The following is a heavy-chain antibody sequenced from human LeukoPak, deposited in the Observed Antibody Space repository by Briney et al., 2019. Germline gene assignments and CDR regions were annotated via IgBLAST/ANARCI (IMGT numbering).Heavy chain of an antibody. D-gene: IGHD3-22*01. CDR2: ISSSGNT. CDR1: GGSFSGYY. V-gene: IGHV4-59*10. J-gene: IGHJ3*02. Sequence: SETLSLTCAVYGGSFSGYYWSWIRQPAGKGLEWIGRISSSGNTNYNPSLKSRVTISVDTSKNQFSLKLSSVTAADTAVYFCARGPYSYDSSGAFDIWGQGTMVTVSS. CDR3: ARGPYSYDSSGAFDI.